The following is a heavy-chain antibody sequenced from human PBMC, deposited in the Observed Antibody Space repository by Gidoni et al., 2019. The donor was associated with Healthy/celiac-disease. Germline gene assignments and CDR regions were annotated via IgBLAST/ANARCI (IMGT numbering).Heavy chain of an antibody. J-gene: IGHJ4*02. Sequence: EVQLVESGGGLVKPGRSLSLTCTASGFTFGDYARSWFRQAPGQGMEWVGFIRSKAYGGTTEYAASVKGRFTISRDDSKSIAYLQMNSLKTEDTAVYYCTRPRDIAAAAPNYFDYWGQGTLVTVSS. V-gene: IGHV3-49*05. CDR3: TRPRDIAAAAPNYFDY. CDR2: IRSKAYGGTT. D-gene: IGHD6-13*01. CDR1: GFTFGDYA.